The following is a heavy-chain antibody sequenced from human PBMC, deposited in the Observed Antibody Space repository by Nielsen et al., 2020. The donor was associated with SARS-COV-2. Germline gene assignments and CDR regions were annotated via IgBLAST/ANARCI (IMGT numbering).Heavy chain of an antibody. CDR1: GFTFSSYG. V-gene: IGHV3-30*03. D-gene: IGHD3-22*01. Sequence: GESLKISCAASGFTFSSYGMHWVRQAPGKGLEWVAVISYDGSNKYYADSVKGRFTISRDNSKNTLYLQMNSLRAEDTAVYYCATDYYDSSGYLYFDYWGQGTLVTASS. CDR2: ISYDGSNK. J-gene: IGHJ4*02. CDR3: ATDYYDSSGYLYFDY.